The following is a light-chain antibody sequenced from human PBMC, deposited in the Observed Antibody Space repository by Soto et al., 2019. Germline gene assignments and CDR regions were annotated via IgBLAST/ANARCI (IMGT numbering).Light chain of an antibody. V-gene: IGKV1-5*01. CDR3: QQYFDYPWM. CDR1: QSVSIW. Sequence: DIHMTQSPATLSASIGDRIAITCRASQSVSIWLAWYQQKPGNAPRLLIYEASCLKSGVPSRFSGSGSGTEFTLTISSLQPDDFATYYSQQYFDYPWMFGQGTKVEIK. J-gene: IGKJ1*01. CDR2: EAS.